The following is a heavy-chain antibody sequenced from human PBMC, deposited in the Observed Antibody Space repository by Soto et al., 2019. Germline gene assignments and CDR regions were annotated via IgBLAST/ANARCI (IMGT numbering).Heavy chain of an antibody. CDR3: ARGFTSTITWFDP. CDR1: GYSISSGGYS. V-gene: IGHV4-30-2*06. Sequence: QLQLQESGSRLVKPLQTLSLTCAVSGYSISSGGYSWSWFRQSPGKGLEWIGYIYASGSVSYNPCPWGRVTFSVDKSGNHSSLTMSSVTAADTAVYYCARGFTSTITWFDPWGQGILVTVSS. CDR2: IYASGSV. D-gene: IGHD5-12*01. J-gene: IGHJ5*02.